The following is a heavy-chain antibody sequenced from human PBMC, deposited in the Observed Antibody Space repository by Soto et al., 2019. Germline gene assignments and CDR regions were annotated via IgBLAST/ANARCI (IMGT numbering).Heavy chain of an antibody. J-gene: IGHJ2*01. CDR2: VSSEGGTQ. CDR3: ARETYYSGHVIGNLDL. Sequence: QVQLVESGGGVVQPGGSLRLSCAASGFTFSTYAMQWVRQAPGKGLERVAVVSSEGGTQFYADSVKGRFTISRDNSKISLYLQMSSLTIEDAAIYYCARETYYSGHVIGNLDLWGRGTLVTVSS. CDR1: GFTFSTYA. D-gene: IGHD5-12*01. V-gene: IGHV3-30-3*01.